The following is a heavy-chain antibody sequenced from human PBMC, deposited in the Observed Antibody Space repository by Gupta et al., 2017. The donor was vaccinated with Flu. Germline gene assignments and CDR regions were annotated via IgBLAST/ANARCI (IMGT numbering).Heavy chain of an antibody. V-gene: IGHV2-70D*14. CDR2: IDWDDEK. J-gene: IGHJ4*02. Sequence: WIRQPPGKALEWLARIDWDDEKFYSPSLKTRLSISKDASKNQVVLTMTNMAPVDTATYFCARISRPYGDYDYWGQGTLVTVSS. D-gene: IGHD4-17*01. CDR3: ARISRPYGDYDY.